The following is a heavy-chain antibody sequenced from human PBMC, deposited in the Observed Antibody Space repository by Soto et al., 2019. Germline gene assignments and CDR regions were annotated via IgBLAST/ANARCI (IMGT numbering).Heavy chain of an antibody. D-gene: IGHD1-26*01. CDR3: AKDAGDSTYYFDY. CDR2: ISGSGGST. Sequence: EVQLLESGGGLVQPGGSLRLSCAASGFTFSSYAMTWVRQAPGKGLEWVSAISGSGGSTYYADSVKGRFTISRDNSKNTLYLQMNSLRAEDTAVYYGAKDAGDSTYYFDYWGQGTLVTVSS. J-gene: IGHJ4*02. V-gene: IGHV3-23*01. CDR1: GFTFSSYA.